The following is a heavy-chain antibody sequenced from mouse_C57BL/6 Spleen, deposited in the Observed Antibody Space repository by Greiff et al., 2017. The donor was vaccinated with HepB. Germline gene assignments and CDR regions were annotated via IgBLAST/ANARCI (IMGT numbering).Heavy chain of an antibody. V-gene: IGHV1-53*01. CDR3: ASPVITTVVPYWYFDV. D-gene: IGHD1-1*01. CDR2: INPSNGGT. CDR1: GYTFTSYW. J-gene: IGHJ1*03. Sequence: QVQLKQPGTELVKPGASVKLSCKASGYTFTSYWMHWVKQRPGQGLEWIGNINPSNGGTNYNEKFKSKATLTVDKSSSTAYMGLSSLTSEDSAVYYCASPVITTVVPYWYFDVWGTGTTVTVSS.